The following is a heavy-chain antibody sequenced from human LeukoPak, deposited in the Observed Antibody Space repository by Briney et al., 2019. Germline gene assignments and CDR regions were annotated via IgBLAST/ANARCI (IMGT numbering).Heavy chain of an antibody. CDR1: GFTFSSYD. J-gene: IGHJ4*02. CDR2: IGTAGDT. CDR3: AGSDGYTMAFDY. D-gene: IGHD5-24*01. V-gene: IGHV3-13*04. Sequence: PGGSLRLSCAASGFTFSSYDMHWVRQATGKGLEWVSAIGTAGDTYYPGSVKGRFTISRENAKDSLYLQMNSLRAGDTAVYYCAGSDGYTMAFDYWGQGTLVTVSS.